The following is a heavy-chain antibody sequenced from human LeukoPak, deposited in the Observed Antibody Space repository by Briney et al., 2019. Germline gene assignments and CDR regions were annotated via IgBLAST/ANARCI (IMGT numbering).Heavy chain of an antibody. J-gene: IGHJ4*02. CDR3: AKDRTRYDY. Sequence: GGSLRPSCAASGFTFSSHWMSWVRQAPGKGLEWVANIKQGGSENYYVDSVKGRFTISRDNAKNSLYLQMNSLRAEDTAVYYCAKDRTRYDYWGQGTLVTVSS. CDR2: IKQGGSEN. D-gene: IGHD3/OR15-3a*01. CDR1: GFTFSSHW. V-gene: IGHV3-7*01.